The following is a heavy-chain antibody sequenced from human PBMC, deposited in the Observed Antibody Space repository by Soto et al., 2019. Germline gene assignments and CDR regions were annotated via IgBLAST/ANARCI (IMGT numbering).Heavy chain of an antibody. CDR2: IYHSGST. D-gene: IGHD3-22*01. CDR3: ARGSGSSGYYAY. Sequence: PSETLSLTCAVSGGSISSGGYSWSWIRQPPGKGLEWIGYIYHSGSTYYNPSLKSRVTISVDRSKNQFSLKLSSVTAADTAVYYCARGSGSSGYYAYWGQGTLVTVSS. CDR1: GGSISSGGYS. J-gene: IGHJ4*02. V-gene: IGHV4-30-2*01.